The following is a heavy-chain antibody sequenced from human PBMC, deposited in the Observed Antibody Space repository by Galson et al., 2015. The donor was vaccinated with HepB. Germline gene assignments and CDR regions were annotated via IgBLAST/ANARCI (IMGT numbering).Heavy chain of an antibody. CDR1: GYTLTELS. D-gene: IGHD4-23*01. CDR2: FDPEDGET. CDR3: ATGLKSNYGGNSPGYYYGMDV. Sequence: SVKVSCKVSGYTLTELSMHWVRQAPGKGLEWMGGFDPEDGETIYAQKFQGRVTMTEDTSTDTAYMELSSLRSEDTAVYYRATGLKSNYGGNSPGYYYGMDVWGQGTTVTVSS. J-gene: IGHJ6*02. V-gene: IGHV1-24*01.